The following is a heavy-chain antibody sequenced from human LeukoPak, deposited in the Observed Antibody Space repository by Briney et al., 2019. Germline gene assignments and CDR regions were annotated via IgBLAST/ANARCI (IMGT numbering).Heavy chain of an antibody. Sequence: GESLKISCKGSGYSFTSYWIGWVRQMPGKGLEWMGIIYPGDSDTRYSPPFQGQVTISADKSISTAYLQWSSLKASDTAMYYCARAPAGYSSGWYAGNDYWGQGTLVTVSS. V-gene: IGHV5-51*01. CDR1: GYSFTSYW. D-gene: IGHD6-19*01. CDR2: IYPGDSDT. CDR3: ARAPAGYSSGWYAGNDY. J-gene: IGHJ4*02.